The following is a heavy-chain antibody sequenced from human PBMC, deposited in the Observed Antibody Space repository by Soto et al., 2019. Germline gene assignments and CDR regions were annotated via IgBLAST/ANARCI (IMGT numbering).Heavy chain of an antibody. CDR3: ARDQTLGVFDY. J-gene: IGHJ4*02. CDR2: IYYSGST. Sequence: ASETLSLTCTVSGGSISSGGYYWSWIRQHPGKGLEWIGYIYYSGSTYYNPSLKSRVTISVDTSKNQFSLKLSSVTAADTAVYYCARDQTLGVFDYWGQGTLVTVSS. CDR1: GGSISSGGYY. V-gene: IGHV4-31*03.